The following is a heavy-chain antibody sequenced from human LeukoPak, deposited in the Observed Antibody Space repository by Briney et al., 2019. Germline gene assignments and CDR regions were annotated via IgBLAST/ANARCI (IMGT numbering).Heavy chain of an antibody. CDR1: GYTFTSYY. CDR3: VLGYCSSTSCYRANLDY. CDR2: INPSGGST. D-gene: IGHD2-2*01. Sequence: ASVKVSCKASGYTFTSYYMHWVRQAPGQGLEWMGIINPSGGSTSYAQKFQGRVTMTRDTSTSTVYMELSSLRSEDTAVYYCVLGYCSSTSCYRANLDYWGQGTLVTVSS. J-gene: IGHJ4*02. V-gene: IGHV1-46*01.